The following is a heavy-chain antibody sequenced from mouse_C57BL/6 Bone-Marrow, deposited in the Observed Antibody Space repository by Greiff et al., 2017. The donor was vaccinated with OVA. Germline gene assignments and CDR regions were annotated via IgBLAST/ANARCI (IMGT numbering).Heavy chain of an antibody. CDR1: GYTFTSYW. D-gene: IGHD4-1*01. CDR3: ARRLGDAMDY. J-gene: IGHJ4*01. Sequence: QVQLKQPGAELVRPGSSVKLSCKASGYTFTSYWMHWVKQRPIQGLEWIGNIDPSDSETHYNQKFKDKATLTVDKSSSTAYMQLSSLTSEDSAVYYCARRLGDAMDYWGQGTSVTVSS. V-gene: IGHV1-52*01. CDR2: IDPSDSET.